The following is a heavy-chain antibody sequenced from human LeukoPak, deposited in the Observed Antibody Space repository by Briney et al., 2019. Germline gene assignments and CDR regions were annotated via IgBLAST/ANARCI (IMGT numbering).Heavy chain of an antibody. CDR3: TRETYYYASGN. J-gene: IGHJ4*02. CDR2: ISGSGSII. CDR1: GFTFSDPY. Sequence: TGRSLRLSCAASGFTFSDPYMSWVRQAPGKGLEWVSYISGSGSIIYYSDSVKGRFAVSRDNAKNSVYLQMNSLRAEDTAVYYCTRETYYYASGNWSQGTLVTVSS. V-gene: IGHV3-11*01. D-gene: IGHD3-10*01.